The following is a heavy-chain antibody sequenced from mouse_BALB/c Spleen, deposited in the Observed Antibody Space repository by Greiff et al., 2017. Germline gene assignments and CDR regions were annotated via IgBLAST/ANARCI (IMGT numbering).Heavy chain of an antibody. CDR2: ISYSGST. J-gene: IGHJ4*01. Sequence: VQLQQSGPSLVKPSQTLSLTCSVTGDSITSGYWNWIRKFPGNKLEYMGYISYSGSTYYNPSLKSRISITRDTSKNQYYLQLNSVTTEDTATYYCARFGYDERGYYAMDYWGQGTSVTVSS. CDR3: ARFGYDERGYYAMDY. V-gene: IGHV3-8*02. D-gene: IGHD2-2*01. CDR1: GDSITSGY.